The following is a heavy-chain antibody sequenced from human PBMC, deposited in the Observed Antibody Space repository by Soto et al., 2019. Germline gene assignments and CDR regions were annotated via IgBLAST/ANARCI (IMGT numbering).Heavy chain of an antibody. D-gene: IGHD6-25*01. CDR3: ARSEGGYFYGMDV. J-gene: IGHJ6*02. CDR1: GGNFASYA. CDR2: IIPIFGTP. V-gene: IGHV1-69*06. Sequence: VKVSCKASGGNFASYAIFWVRQAPGQGLEWMGGIIPIFGTPTYAQKFQGRVTIKADKPTNTAYMEMNSLRFEDTAVYYCARSEGGYFYGMDVWGQGTTVTVSS.